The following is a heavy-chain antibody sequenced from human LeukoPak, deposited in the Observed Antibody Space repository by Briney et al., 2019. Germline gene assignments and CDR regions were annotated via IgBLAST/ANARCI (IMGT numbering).Heavy chain of an antibody. J-gene: IGHJ4*02. D-gene: IGHD2-8*02. Sequence: PGGSLRLSCAASGFTFSSYGMHWVRQAPGKGLEWVAVISYDGSNKYYADSVEGRFTISRDNSKNTLYLQMNSLRAEDTAVYYCVKVTGGYYFDYWGQGTLVTVSS. CDR2: ISYDGSNK. V-gene: IGHV3-30*18. CDR3: VKVTGGYYFDY. CDR1: GFTFSSYG.